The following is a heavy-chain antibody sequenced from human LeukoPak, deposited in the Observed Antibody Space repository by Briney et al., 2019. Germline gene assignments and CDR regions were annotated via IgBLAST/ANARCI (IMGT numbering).Heavy chain of an antibody. D-gene: IGHD2-8*02. CDR1: RGSISSSSCC. Sequence: PSQTLSPTCTVSRGSISSSSCCCAWLRQPPGKGLEWFATVYYSGSTYYNPSLRSRVTISVDTSKNQFSLKLSSVTAADTAVYYCARDTGGYSGFDYWGQGTLVTVSS. J-gene: IGHJ4*02. CDR3: ARDTGGYSGFDY. V-gene: IGHV4-39*01. CDR2: VYYSGST.